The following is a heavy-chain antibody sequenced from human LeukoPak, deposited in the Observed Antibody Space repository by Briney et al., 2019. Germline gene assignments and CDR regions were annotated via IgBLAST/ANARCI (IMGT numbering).Heavy chain of an antibody. J-gene: IGHJ4*02. CDR3: AKDYDFWSGYYDY. CDR2: ISSSSSYI. CDR1: GFTFSSYS. D-gene: IGHD3-3*01. V-gene: IGHV3-21*01. Sequence: GGSLRLSCAASGFTFSSYSMNWVRQAPGKGLEWVSSISSSSSYIYYADSVKGRFTISRDNAKNSLYLLMNSLRAEDTAVYYCAKDYDFWSGYYDYWGQGTLVTVSS.